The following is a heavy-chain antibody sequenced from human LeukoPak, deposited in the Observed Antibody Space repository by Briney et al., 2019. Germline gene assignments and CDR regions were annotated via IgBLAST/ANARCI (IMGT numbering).Heavy chain of an antibody. J-gene: IGHJ5*02. V-gene: IGHV4-59*08. CDR3: ARLGYSSSWYWGGFGWFDP. CDR1: GGSISRYY. D-gene: IGHD6-13*01. CDR2: IYYSGST. Sequence: PSETLSLTCTVSGGSISRYYWSWIRQPPGKGLEWIGYIYYSGSTNYNPSLKSRVTISVDTSKNQFSLKLSSVTAADTAVYYCARLGYSSSWYWGGFGWFDPWGQGTLVTVSS.